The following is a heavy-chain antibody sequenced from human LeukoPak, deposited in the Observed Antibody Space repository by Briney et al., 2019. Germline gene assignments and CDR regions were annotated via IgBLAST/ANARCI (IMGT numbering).Heavy chain of an antibody. CDR2: ISPNGVIT. CDR1: GFTFSSHG. V-gene: IGHV3-23*01. Sequence: AGGSLRLSCAASGFTFSSHGMNWVRQAPGKGLEWVSGISPNGVITYYADSVKGRFTISRDNSKGTVYLQMNSLRLEDTAVYYCAKGPMTTVTTFFDYWGQGTLVTVSS. CDR3: AKGPMTTVTTFFDY. J-gene: IGHJ4*02. D-gene: IGHD4-17*01.